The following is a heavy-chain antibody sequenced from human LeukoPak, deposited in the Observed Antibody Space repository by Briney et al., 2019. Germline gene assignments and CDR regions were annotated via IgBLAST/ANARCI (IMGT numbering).Heavy chain of an antibody. CDR3: AKFQSGKWFGELGSVFDI. Sequence: PGGSLRLSCAASGFTFSSYGMHWVRQAPGKGLEWVAFIRYDGSNKYYADSVKGRFTISRDNSKNTLYLQMISLRAEDTAVYYCAKFQSGKWFGELGSVFDIWGQGTMVTVSS. CDR1: GFTFSSYG. D-gene: IGHD3-10*01. V-gene: IGHV3-30*02. CDR2: IRYDGSNK. J-gene: IGHJ3*02.